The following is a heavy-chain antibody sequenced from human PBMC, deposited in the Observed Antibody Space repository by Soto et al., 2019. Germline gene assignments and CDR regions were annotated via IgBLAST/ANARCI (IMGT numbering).Heavy chain of an antibody. D-gene: IGHD3-10*01. Sequence: ASVKVSCKASGYTFTSYGISWVRRAPGQGLEWMGWISAYNGNTNYAQKLQGRVTMTTDTSTSTAYMELRSLISEDTAVYYCAREGGYYGSGTYWGRAFDIWGRGTMVTVSS. CDR2: ISAYNGNT. V-gene: IGHV1-18*01. J-gene: IGHJ3*02. CDR1: GYTFTSYG. CDR3: AREGGYYGSGTYWGRAFDI.